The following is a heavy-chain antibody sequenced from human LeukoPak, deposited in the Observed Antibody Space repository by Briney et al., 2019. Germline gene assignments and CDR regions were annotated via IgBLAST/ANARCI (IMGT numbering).Heavy chain of an antibody. V-gene: IGHV1-2*02. D-gene: IGHD6-19*01. CDR2: INPNSGGT. Sequence: ASVKVSCKASGYTFISYYIHWVRRAPGQGLEWMGWINPNSGGTNYEQKFQGRVTMTRDTSISTAYMQLSGLRSDDTAVYYCARVRAVAGTRGSFDYWGQGTLVTVSS. J-gene: IGHJ4*02. CDR3: ARVRAVAGTRGSFDY. CDR1: GYTFISYY.